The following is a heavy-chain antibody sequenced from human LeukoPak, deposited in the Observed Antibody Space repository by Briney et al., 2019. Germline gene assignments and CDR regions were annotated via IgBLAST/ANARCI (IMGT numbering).Heavy chain of an antibody. D-gene: IGHD2-15*01. CDR3: ASLGYCSGGSCYYYYYGMDV. CDR1: GGSISSSSYY. J-gene: IGHJ6*02. CDR2: IYYSGST. V-gene: IGHV4-39*01. Sequence: SETLSLTCTVSGGSISSSSYYWGWIRQPPGKGLEWIGSIYYSGSTYYNPSLKSRVTISVDTSKNQFSLKLSSVTAAGTAVYYCASLGYCSGGSCYYYYYGMDVWGQGTTVTVSS.